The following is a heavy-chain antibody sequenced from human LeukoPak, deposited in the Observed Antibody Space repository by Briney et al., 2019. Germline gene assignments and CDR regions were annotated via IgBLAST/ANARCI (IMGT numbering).Heavy chain of an antibody. CDR2: ISGSGGST. CDR1: GFTFSNYN. J-gene: IGHJ5*02. CDR3: ATLRVNWFDP. V-gene: IGHV3-23*01. Sequence: PGGSLRLSCAASGFTFSNYNMNWVRQAPGKGLEWVSAISGSGGSTYYADSVKGRFTISRDNSKNTLYLQMNSLRAEDTAVYYCATLRVNWFDPWGQGTLVTVSS.